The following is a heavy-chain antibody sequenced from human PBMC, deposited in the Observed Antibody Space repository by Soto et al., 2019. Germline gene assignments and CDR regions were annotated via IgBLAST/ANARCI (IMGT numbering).Heavy chain of an antibody. CDR2: IVVGSGNT. Sequence: ASVKVSCKASGFTFTSSAVQWVRQARGQRLEWIGWIVVGSGNTNYAQKFQERVTITRDMSTSTAYMELSSLRSEDTAVYYCAKGGDSTNYVGVAGEFDYWGQGTLVTVSS. J-gene: IGHJ4*02. CDR1: GFTFTSSA. V-gene: IGHV1-58*01. D-gene: IGHD6-19*01. CDR3: AKGGDSTNYVGVAGEFDY.